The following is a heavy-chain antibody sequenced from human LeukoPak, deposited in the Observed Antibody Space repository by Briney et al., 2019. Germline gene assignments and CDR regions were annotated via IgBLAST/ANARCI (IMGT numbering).Heavy chain of an antibody. CDR1: GFTFSGYY. CDR3: ARDGSLGELSLYATDY. V-gene: IGHV3-11*06. Sequence: GGSLRLSCAASGFTFSGYYMSWIRQAPGKGLEWVSYISSSSSYTNYADSVKGRFTISRDNAKNSLYLKMNSLRAEDTAVYYCARDGSLGELSLYATDYWGQGTLVTVSS. CDR2: ISSSSSYT. J-gene: IGHJ4*02. D-gene: IGHD3-16*02.